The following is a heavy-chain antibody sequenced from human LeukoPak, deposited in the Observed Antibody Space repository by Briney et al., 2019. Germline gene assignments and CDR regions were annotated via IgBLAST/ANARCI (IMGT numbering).Heavy chain of an antibody. CDR3: GIGYCSSTSCSYFDY. D-gene: IGHD2-2*01. CDR2: ISSSSSYI. CDR1: GFTFSSYG. J-gene: IGHJ4*02. Sequence: GGSLRLSCAASGFTFSSYGMHWVRQAPGKGLEWVSSISSSSSYIYYADSVKGRFTISRDNAKNSLYLQMNSLRAEDTAVYYCGIGYCSSTSCSYFDYWGQGTLVTVSS. V-gene: IGHV3-21*01.